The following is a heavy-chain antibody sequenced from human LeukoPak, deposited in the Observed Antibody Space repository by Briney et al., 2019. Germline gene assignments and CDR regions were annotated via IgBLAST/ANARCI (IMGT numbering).Heavy chain of an antibody. Sequence: SVKVSCKASGGTFSSYAISWVRQAPGQGLEWMGGIIPIFGTANYAQKFQGRVTITADESTSTAYMGLSSLRSEDTAVYYCASSGYYYNWFDPWGQGTLVTVSS. CDR3: ASSGYYYNWFDP. V-gene: IGHV1-69*13. CDR2: IIPIFGTA. J-gene: IGHJ5*02. D-gene: IGHD3-22*01. CDR1: GGTFSSYA.